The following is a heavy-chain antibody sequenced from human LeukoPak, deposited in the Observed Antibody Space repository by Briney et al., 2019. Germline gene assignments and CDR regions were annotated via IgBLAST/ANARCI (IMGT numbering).Heavy chain of an antibody. J-gene: IGHJ5*02. CDR3: ARDVRTYYYDSSGYSPYNWFDP. D-gene: IGHD3-22*01. Sequence: GASVKVSCKASGGTFSSYAISWVRQAPGQGLEWMGGIIPIFGTANYAQKFQGRVTITADESTSTAYMELRSLRSEDTAVYYCARDVRTYYYDSSGYSPYNWFDPWVQGTLVTVSS. CDR2: IIPIFGTA. CDR1: GGTFSSYA. V-gene: IGHV1-69*13.